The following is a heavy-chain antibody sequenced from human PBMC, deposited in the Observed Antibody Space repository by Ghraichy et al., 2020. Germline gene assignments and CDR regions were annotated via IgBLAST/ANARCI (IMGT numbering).Heavy chain of an antibody. D-gene: IGHD6-19*01. J-gene: IGHJ4*02. Sequence: SETLSLTCTVSGGSISSSSYYWGWIRQPPGKGLEWIGSIYYSGSTYYNPSLKSRVTISVDTSKNQFSLKLSSVTAADTAVYYCARHLDGREQWLVRRSPYFDYWGQGTLVTVSS. CDR3: ARHLDGREQWLVRRSPYFDY. CDR2: IYYSGST. CDR1: GGSISSSSYY. V-gene: IGHV4-39*01.